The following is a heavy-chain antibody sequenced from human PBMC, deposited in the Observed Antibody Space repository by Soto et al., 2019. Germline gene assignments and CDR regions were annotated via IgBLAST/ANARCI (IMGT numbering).Heavy chain of an antibody. CDR1: GYSISSGYY. D-gene: IGHD3-22*01. V-gene: IGHV4-38-2*02. J-gene: IGHJ6*02. CDR3: ARDSSGYSAWGMDV. Sequence: SETLSLTCAVSGYSISSGYYWGWVRQPPGKGLEWIGSIYHSGSTYYNPSLKSRVTISVDTSKNQFSLKLSSVTAADTAVYYCARDSSGYSAWGMDVWGQGTTVTVYS. CDR2: IYHSGST.